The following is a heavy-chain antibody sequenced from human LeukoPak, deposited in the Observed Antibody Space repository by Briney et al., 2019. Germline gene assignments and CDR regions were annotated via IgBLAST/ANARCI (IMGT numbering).Heavy chain of an antibody. Sequence: GASVKVSFNASGYTFTIYNINWVRHRPGQGLGWMGWMNPNSGNTCYAQKFQSRVTMTRNTSISTSYMELSSLRSQDTAVYYCARAPRYSGYLYYYYYGMDVWGQGATVTVSS. CDR3: ARAPRYSGYLYYYYYGMDV. V-gene: IGHV1-8*01. CDR1: GYTFTIYN. D-gene: IGHD5-12*01. J-gene: IGHJ6*02. CDR2: MNPNSGNT.